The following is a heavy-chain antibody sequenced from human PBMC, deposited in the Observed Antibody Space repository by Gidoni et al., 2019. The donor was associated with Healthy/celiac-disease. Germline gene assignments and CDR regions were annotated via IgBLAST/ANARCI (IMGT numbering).Heavy chain of an antibody. V-gene: IGHV3-23*01. CDR1: GFTFSSYA. CDR3: AKETGIAVAGSTDY. J-gene: IGHJ4*02. Sequence: EVQLLESGGGLVQPGGSLRLSCAASGFTFSSYAMSLVRQAPGKGLEWVSAISGRGGSTYYADSVKGRFTISRDNSKNTLYLQMNSLRAEDTAVYYCAKETGIAVAGSTDYWGQGTLVTVSS. CDR2: ISGRGGST. D-gene: IGHD6-19*01.